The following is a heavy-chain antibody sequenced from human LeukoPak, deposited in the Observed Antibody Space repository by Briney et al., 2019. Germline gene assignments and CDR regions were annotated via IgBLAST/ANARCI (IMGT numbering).Heavy chain of an antibody. Sequence: PGGSLRLSCAASGFTFSSYDMHWVRQATGKGLEWVSAIGTAGDTYYPGSVKGRFTISRENAKDSLYLQMNSLRAGDTAVYYCARGGGRDGYNLYYFDYWGQGTLVTVSS. CDR2: IGTAGDT. J-gene: IGHJ4*02. V-gene: IGHV3-13*04. CDR3: ARGGGRDGYNLYYFDY. CDR1: GFTFSSYD. D-gene: IGHD5-24*01.